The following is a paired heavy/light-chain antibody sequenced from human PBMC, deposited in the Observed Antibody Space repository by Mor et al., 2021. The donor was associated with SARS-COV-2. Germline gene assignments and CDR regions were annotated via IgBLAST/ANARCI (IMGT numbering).Heavy chain of an antibody. D-gene: IGHD3-9*01. CDR1: GYTFTDYY. J-gene: IGHJ4*02. V-gene: IGHV1-2*02. CDR2: INPNSGGT. Sequence: QVQLMQSGAEVKKPGASVKVSCKASGYTFTDYYMHWVRQAPGQGLESMGWINPNSGGTSYAQKFQGRVTMTRDTSISTAYMELSSLRSDDTAMYYCARDILTGYRPLRYWGQGTLVTVSS. CDR3: ARDILTGYRPLRY.
Light chain of an antibody. CDR3: QQSYSTPLT. Sequence: DIQMTQSPSSLSASVGDRVTITCRASQSISTYLNWYQQKPGKAPNLLIYAASSLQSGVPSRFSGSGSGTDFTLTINSLQPEDFASYYCQQSYSTPLTFGQGTKLEIK. CDR1: QSISTY. CDR2: AAS. V-gene: IGKV1-39*01. J-gene: IGKJ2*01.